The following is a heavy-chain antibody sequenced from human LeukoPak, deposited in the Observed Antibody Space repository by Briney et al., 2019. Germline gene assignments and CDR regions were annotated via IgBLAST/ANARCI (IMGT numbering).Heavy chain of an antibody. CDR3: AVSRGEYSSSRPFDY. J-gene: IGHJ4*02. V-gene: IGHV3-7*01. Sequence: GGSLRLSCAASGFAFSSYWMSWVRQAPGKGPEWVANIKEDGSEKYYVDSVKGRFTISRDNARNSLYLQMNSLRAEDTAVYYCAVSRGEYSSSRPFDYWGQGTPVTVSS. CDR1: GFAFSSYW. CDR2: IKEDGSEK. D-gene: IGHD6-6*01.